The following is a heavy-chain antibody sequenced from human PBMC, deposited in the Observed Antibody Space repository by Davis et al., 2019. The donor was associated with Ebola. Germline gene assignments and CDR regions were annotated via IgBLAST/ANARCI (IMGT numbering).Heavy chain of an antibody. J-gene: IGHJ4*02. D-gene: IGHD3-3*01. V-gene: IGHV1-69*06. CDR3: ARGITVFGVVSHFDF. CDR2: LIPIFGAA. Sequence: AASVKVSCKASGGTFNTYTITWVRQAPGQGPEWMGGLIPIFGAANYAQKFQGRVTITADKSTSTAYMELSSLRSDDTAVYYCARGITVFGVVSHFDFWGQGTLVTVSS. CDR1: GGTFNTYT.